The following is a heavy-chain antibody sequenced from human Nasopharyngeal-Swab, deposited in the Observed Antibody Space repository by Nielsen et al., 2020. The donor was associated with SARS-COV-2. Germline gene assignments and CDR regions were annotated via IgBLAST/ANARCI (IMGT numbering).Heavy chain of an antibody. CDR3: ARDYGDYSYFDY. Sequence: LSLTCTVSGGSISSYYWSWIRQPPGKGLEWIGYIYYSGSTNYNPSLKSRVTISVDTSKNQFSLKLSSVTAADTAVYYCARDYGDYSYFDYWGQGTLVTVSS. CDR2: IYYSGST. D-gene: IGHD4-17*01. J-gene: IGHJ4*02. CDR1: GGSISSYY. V-gene: IGHV4-59*01.